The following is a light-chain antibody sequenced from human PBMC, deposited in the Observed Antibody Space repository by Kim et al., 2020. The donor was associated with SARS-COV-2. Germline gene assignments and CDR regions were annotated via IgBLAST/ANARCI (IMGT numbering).Light chain of an antibody. CDR3: HQYLTTPLT. Sequence: RATINSLSSQSVLYSTSNKDYLAWYQQKPGQPPKLLIYWASTRESGVPDRFSGSGYGTDFTLTISSLQIEDVAVYYCHQYLTTPLTFGGGTKLEI. CDR1: QSVLYSTSNKDY. CDR2: WAS. J-gene: IGKJ4*01. V-gene: IGKV4-1*01.